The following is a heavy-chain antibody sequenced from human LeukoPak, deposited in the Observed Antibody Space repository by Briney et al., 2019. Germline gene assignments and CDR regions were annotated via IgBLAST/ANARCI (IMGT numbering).Heavy chain of an antibody. V-gene: IGHV3-7*01. CDR2: IKHDGSEK. Sequence: PGGSLRLSCAASGFTFSSYWMTWGRQAPGKGLEWVANIKHDGSEKFYVDSVKGRFTISRDNAKNSLYLQMNSLRAEDTAVYFCARGYCSSTSCYSNYRYFDLWGRGTLVTVSS. J-gene: IGHJ2*01. CDR3: ARGYCSSTSCYSNYRYFDL. D-gene: IGHD2-2*01. CDR1: GFTFSSYW.